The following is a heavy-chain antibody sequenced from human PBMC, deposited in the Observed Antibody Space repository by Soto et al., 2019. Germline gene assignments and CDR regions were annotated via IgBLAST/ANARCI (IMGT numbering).Heavy chain of an antibody. D-gene: IGHD3-22*01. CDR2: IIPIFGTA. Sequence: QVQLVQSGAEVKKPGSSVKVSCKASGGTFSSYAISWVRQAPGQGLEWMGGIIPIFGTANYAQKFQGRVTITADESTSTAYMELRSLRSEDTAVYYCARGRKGYDSSGYWGFDYWGQGTLVPVSS. CDR3: ARGRKGYDSSGYWGFDY. V-gene: IGHV1-69*12. CDR1: GGTFSSYA. J-gene: IGHJ4*02.